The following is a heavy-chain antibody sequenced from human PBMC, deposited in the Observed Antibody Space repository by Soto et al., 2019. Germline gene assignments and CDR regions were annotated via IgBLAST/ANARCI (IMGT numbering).Heavy chain of an antibody. D-gene: IGHD1-7*01. CDR2: ISSNGGTT. V-gene: IGHV3-64*01. CDR3: VRRVSGNYDY. J-gene: IGHJ4*02. CDR1: GFTFSSYD. Sequence: EVPLAESGGGMVQPGGSLRLSCVASGFTFSSYDMHWVRQAPGKGLEYVSSISSNGGTTYYGNSAKGRFTISRDNSKNTLYLQMGSLRAEDMAVYYCVRRVSGNYDYWGQGTLVTVSS.